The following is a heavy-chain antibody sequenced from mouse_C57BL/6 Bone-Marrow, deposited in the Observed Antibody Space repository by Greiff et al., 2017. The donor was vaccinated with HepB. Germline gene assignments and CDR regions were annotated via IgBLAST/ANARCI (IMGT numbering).Heavy chain of an antibody. Sequence: VKLQESGPELVKPGASVKISCKASGYAFSSSWMNWVKQRPGKGLEWIGRIYPGDGDTNYNGKFKGKATLTADKSSSTAYMQLSSLTSEDSAVYFCARSGYYGSVYWGQGTTLTVSS. J-gene: IGHJ2*01. V-gene: IGHV1-82*01. CDR2: IYPGDGDT. D-gene: IGHD1-1*01. CDR1: GYAFSSSW. CDR3: ARSGYYGSVY.